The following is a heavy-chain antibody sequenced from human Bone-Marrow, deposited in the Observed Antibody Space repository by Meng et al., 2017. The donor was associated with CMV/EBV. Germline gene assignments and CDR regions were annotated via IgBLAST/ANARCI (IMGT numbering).Heavy chain of an antibody. J-gene: IGHJ4*02. Sequence: ASVKVSCKASGYTFTSYYMHWVRQAPGQGLEWMGIINPSGGSTSYAQKFQGRVTMTRDTSTSTVYMELSSLRSEDTAVYYCARDRKVEQQLVELDYWGQGTLVTVYS. V-gene: IGHV1-46*01. D-gene: IGHD6-13*01. CDR3: ARDRKVEQQLVELDY. CDR2: INPSGGST. CDR1: GYTFTSYY.